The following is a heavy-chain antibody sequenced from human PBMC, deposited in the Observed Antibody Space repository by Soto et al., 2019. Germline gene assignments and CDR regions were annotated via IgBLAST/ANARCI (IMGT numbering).Heavy chain of an antibody. V-gene: IGHV1-8*01. Sequence: QVQLVQSGAEVKKPGASVKVSCKASGYTFTSYDINGVRQATGQGLEWMGWMNPNSGNTGYAQKFQGRVTMTRNTSISTAYMELSSLRSEDTAMYYCARGINYYGSGDDAFDIWGQGTMVTVSS. D-gene: IGHD3-10*01. J-gene: IGHJ3*02. CDR1: GYTFTSYD. CDR3: ARGINYYGSGDDAFDI. CDR2: MNPNSGNT.